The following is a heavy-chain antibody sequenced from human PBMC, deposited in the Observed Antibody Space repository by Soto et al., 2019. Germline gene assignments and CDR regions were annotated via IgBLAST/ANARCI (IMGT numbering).Heavy chain of an antibody. CDR1: AITFSNAW. V-gene: IGHV3-15*01. J-gene: IGHJ6*02. CDR2: IKSKTDGGTT. D-gene: IGHD3-10*01. Sequence: NPEGSLRLSCAASAITFSNAWMSWVSQATGKGLEWIGRIKSKTDGGTTDYAAPVKGRFTISRDDSKNTLYLQMNSLKTEDTAVYYCTTVWFGVYYYYYYGMDVWGQGTTVTVSS. CDR3: TTVWFGVYYYYYYGMDV.